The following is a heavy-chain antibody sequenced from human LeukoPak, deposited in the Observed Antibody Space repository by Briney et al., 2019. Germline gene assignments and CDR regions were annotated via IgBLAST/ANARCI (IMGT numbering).Heavy chain of an antibody. D-gene: IGHD3-22*01. Sequence: PGGSLRLSCAASGFTFSNYGMHWVLQAPGKGLEWVAFIRYDGSNKKYADSAKGRFTISRDNSKNTLYLQMNSLRAEDTAVYYCAKDREPIVVVLTTAIDYWGQGTLVTVSS. CDR2: IRYDGSNK. CDR3: AKDREPIVVVLTTAIDY. J-gene: IGHJ4*02. V-gene: IGHV3-30*02. CDR1: GFTFSNYG.